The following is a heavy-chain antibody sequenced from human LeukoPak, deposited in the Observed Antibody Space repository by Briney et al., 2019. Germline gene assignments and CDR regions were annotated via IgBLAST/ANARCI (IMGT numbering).Heavy chain of an antibody. Sequence: TSETLSLTCTVSGGSISTSSYYWGWIRQPPGKGLEWIGSISYSGSTYYNSSLKSQVTISVDTSKNQFSLKLSSVTAADTAVYYCARHIASIFGVLKPWGQGTLVTVSS. CDR2: ISYSGST. CDR3: ARHIASIFGVLKP. D-gene: IGHD3-3*01. CDR1: GGSISTSSYY. V-gene: IGHV4-39*01. J-gene: IGHJ5*02.